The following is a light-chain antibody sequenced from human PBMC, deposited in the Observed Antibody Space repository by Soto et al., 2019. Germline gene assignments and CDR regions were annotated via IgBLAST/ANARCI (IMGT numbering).Light chain of an antibody. J-gene: IGKJ1*01. CDR3: QQYYSLPWT. V-gene: IGKV4-1*01. CDR1: QRVLYSSNNKNY. Sequence: DSMLTLSPDSLLVSLGERATVNCTSSQRVLYSSNNKNYLAWYRQKPVQTPKRLIYWASTRESGVPDRFSGSGSGTDFTLTISILQAVDVAVSCCQQYYSLPWTSGQGSMV. CDR2: WAS.